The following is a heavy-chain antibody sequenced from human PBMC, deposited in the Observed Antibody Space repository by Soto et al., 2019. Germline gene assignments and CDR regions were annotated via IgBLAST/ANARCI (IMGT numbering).Heavy chain of an antibody. CDR1: GYTFTSYA. V-gene: IGHV1-3*01. CDR2: INAGNGNT. D-gene: IGHD6-19*01. J-gene: IGHJ4*02. CDR3: ARGEALGIAVAGFSDY. Sequence: ASVKVSCKASGYTFTSYAMHWVRQAPGQRLEWMGWINAGNGNTKYSQKFQGRVTITRDTSASTAYMELRSLRSDDTAVYYCARGEALGIAVAGFSDYWGQGTLVTVSS.